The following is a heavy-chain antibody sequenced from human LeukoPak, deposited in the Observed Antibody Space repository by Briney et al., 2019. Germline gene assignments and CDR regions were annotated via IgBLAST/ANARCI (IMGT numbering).Heavy chain of an antibody. CDR2: IADSGGNT. Sequence: PGGSLRLSCAASGFTFNMYGMGWVRQAPGKWPEWVAAIADSGGNTYYADSVKGRFTISRDNSSNTLSLQMNSLRAEDTAVYYCAKGHNNYYFTIDYWGQGTLVTVSS. V-gene: IGHV3-23*01. CDR3: AKGHNNYYFTIDY. CDR1: GFTFNMYG. J-gene: IGHJ4*02. D-gene: IGHD2/OR15-2a*01.